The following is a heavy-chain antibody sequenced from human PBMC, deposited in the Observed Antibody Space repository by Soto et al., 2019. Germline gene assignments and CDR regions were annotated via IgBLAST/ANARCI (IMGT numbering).Heavy chain of an antibody. CDR3: ARQAEDCSGGSCYSDY. D-gene: IGHD2-15*01. CDR1: GYSFTSYW. Sequence: GESLKISCKGSGYSFTSYWIGWVRQMPGKGLEWMGIIYPGDSDTRYSPSFQGQVTISADKSISTAYLQWSSLKASDTAMYYCARQAEDCSGGSCYSDYWGQGTLVTVSS. J-gene: IGHJ4*02. CDR2: IYPGDSDT. V-gene: IGHV5-51*01.